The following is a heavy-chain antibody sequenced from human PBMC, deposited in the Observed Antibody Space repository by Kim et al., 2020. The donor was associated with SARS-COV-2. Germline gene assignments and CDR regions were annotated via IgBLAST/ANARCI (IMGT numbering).Heavy chain of an antibody. Sequence: GGSLRLSCASSGFTFSSFAISWVRQAPGKGLEWVSSVSGSGAATYYADSVKGRFTISRDNSKNTLYLEIKSLRAEDTAVYYCAKGAGSYPEYNWFDPWG. J-gene: IGHJ5*02. CDR3: AKGAGSYPEYNWFDP. CDR2: VSGSGAAT. D-gene: IGHD1-26*01. V-gene: IGHV3-23*01. CDR1: GFTFSSFA.